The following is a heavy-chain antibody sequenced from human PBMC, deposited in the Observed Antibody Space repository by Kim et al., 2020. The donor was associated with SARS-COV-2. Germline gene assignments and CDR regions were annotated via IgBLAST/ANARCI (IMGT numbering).Heavy chain of an antibody. J-gene: IGHJ3*02. CDR1: GGSFSGYY. V-gene: IGHV4-34*01. Sequence: SETLSLTCAVYGGSFSGYYWSWIRQPPGKGLEWIGEINHSGSTNYNPSLKSRVTISVDTSKNQFSLKLSSVTAADTAVYYCARGHKRYYPGFGRDFSEVGSHRAWSPDAFDIWGQGTMVTVSS. CDR3: ARGHKRYYPGFGRDFSEVGSHRAWSPDAFDI. D-gene: IGHD3-10*01. CDR2: INHSGST.